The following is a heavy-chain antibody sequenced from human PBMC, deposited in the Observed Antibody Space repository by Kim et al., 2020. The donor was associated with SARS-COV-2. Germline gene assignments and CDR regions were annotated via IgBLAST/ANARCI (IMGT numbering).Heavy chain of an antibody. Sequence: GGSLRLSCAASGFTFSNAWMSWVRQAPGKGLEWVGRIKSKTDGGTTDYAAPVKGRFTISRDDSKNTLYLQMNSLKTEDTAVYYCTAVFSMVRGVSLALFDYWGQGTLVTVSS. CDR1: GFTFSNAW. D-gene: IGHD3-10*01. CDR2: IKSKTDGGTT. CDR3: TAVFSMVRGVSLALFDY. J-gene: IGHJ4*02. V-gene: IGHV3-15*01.